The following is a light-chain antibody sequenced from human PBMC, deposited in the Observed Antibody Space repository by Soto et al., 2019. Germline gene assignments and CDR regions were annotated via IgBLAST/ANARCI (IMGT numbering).Light chain of an antibody. V-gene: IGLV3-21*04. CDR3: QVWDSSSDHVV. Sequence: SYELTQPPSVSVAPGKTARITCGGNNIGSKSVHWYQRKSGQAPVLVIYYDSDRPSGIPERFSGSNSGNTATLTISRVEAGDEADYYCQVWDSSSDHVVFGGGTKLTVL. CDR2: YDS. J-gene: IGLJ2*01. CDR1: NIGSKS.